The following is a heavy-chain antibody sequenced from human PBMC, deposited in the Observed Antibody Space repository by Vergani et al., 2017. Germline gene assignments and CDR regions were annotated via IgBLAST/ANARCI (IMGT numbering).Heavy chain of an antibody. D-gene: IGHD1-26*01. J-gene: IGHJ6*02. V-gene: IGHV4-59*01. CDR2: IYYSGST. CDR1: GGSISSYY. Sequence: QVQLQESGPGLVKPSATLSLTCTVSGGSISSYYWSWIRQPPGKGLEWIGYIYYSGSTNYNPSRKSRVTISVDTSKNQLSLKLSSVTAADTAVYYCARDRGIVGATTGGMDVWGQGTTVTVSS. CDR3: ARDRGIVGATTGGMDV.